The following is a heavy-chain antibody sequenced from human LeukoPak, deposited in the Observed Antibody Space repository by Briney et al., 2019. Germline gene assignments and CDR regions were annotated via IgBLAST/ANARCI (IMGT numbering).Heavy chain of an antibody. J-gene: IGHJ3*02. CDR3: ARGLGAGNPNDAFDI. Sequence: SETLSLTCTVSGGSISSGGYYWSWIRQHPGKGLEWIGYIYYSGSTYYSPSLKSRVTISVDTSKNQFSLKLSSVTAADTAVYYCARGLGAGNPNDAFDIWGQGTMVTVSS. V-gene: IGHV4-31*03. CDR2: IYYSGST. D-gene: IGHD1-26*01. CDR1: GGSISSGGYY.